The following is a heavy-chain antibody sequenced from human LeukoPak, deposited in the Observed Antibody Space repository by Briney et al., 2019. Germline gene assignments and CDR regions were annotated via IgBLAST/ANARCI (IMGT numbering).Heavy chain of an antibody. CDR3: AKDLFRGGDCSTHIDY. Sequence: GGSLRLSCAASGFTFSSYAMSWVRQAPGKGLEWVSAIRGSGGSTYYADSVKGRFTISRDNSKNTLYLQMNSLRAEDTAVYYCAKDLFRGGDCSTHIDYWGQGTLVTVSS. J-gene: IGHJ4*02. CDR1: GFTFSSYA. D-gene: IGHD2-21*02. CDR2: IRGSGGST. V-gene: IGHV3-23*01.